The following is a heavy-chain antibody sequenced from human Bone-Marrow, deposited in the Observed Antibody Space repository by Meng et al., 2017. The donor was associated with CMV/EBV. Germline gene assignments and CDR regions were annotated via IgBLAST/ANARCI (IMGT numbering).Heavy chain of an antibody. D-gene: IGHD1-26*01. CDR3: ARDRGAYLFDY. Sequence: GGSLRLSCAASGFSVSSYYMSWVRQAPGKELEWVSIIYSGGDTYYADSVKGRFTISRGNSKNTLYLQMNSLRVEDTAVYYCARDRGAYLFDYWAQGTLVTVPS. V-gene: IGHV3-53*01. J-gene: IGHJ4*02. CDR1: GFSVSSYY. CDR2: IYSGGDT.